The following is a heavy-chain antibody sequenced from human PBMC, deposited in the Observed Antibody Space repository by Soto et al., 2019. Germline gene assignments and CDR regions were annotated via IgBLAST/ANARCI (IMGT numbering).Heavy chain of an antibody. CDR2: VYSSGTT. J-gene: IGHJ4*02. CDR1: GVSISSSRHY. Sequence: QLQLQESGPGLVKPSETLSLICTVSGVSISSSRHYWGWIRQPPGRGLEWIGTVYSSGTTYYNPSLKSRLTISIDTSKNLFSLNLSSVTAADTAVYYCASITPTANWGQGTLVTVSS. D-gene: IGHD1-1*01. CDR3: ASITPTAN. V-gene: IGHV4-39*01.